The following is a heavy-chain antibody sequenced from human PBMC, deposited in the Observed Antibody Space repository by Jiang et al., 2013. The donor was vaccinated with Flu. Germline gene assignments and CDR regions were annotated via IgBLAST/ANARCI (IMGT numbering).Heavy chain of an antibody. CDR3: VRDLDTAMFKDY. V-gene: IGHV1-46*01. D-gene: IGHD5-18*01. CDR1: GYTFTGYS. CDR2: INPSGGST. J-gene: IGHJ4*02. Sequence: GAEVKKPGASVKVSCKATGYTFTGYSIYWVRQAPGQGLEWMGIINPSGGSTTYAPKFQGKVTMTRDTSTRTVYMQMSDLRSDDTAVYYCVRDLDTAMFKDYWGQGTLVIVSS.